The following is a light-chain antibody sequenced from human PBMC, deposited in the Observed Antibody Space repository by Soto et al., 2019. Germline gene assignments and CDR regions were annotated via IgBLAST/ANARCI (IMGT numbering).Light chain of an antibody. V-gene: IGKV3-11*01. CDR1: QSVSSY. Sequence: EIVLTQSPATLSLSPGERATLSCRASQSVSSYLAWYQQKPGQAPRLLIIDASNRATAIPARFSGSGSGTDFTLTISSLEPEDFAVYYCQQRSNWPPVTFGQGTRLEIK. CDR2: DAS. CDR3: QQRSNWPPVT. J-gene: IGKJ5*01.